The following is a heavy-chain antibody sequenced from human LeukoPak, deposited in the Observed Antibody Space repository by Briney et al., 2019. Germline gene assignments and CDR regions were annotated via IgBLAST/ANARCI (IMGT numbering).Heavy chain of an antibody. CDR2: INHSGST. D-gene: IGHD3-22*01. CDR3: ASGVGSYYYDSSGYSPPLDY. J-gene: IGHJ4*02. CDR1: GGSFSGYY. Sequence: SETLSLTCAVYGGSFSGYYWSWIRQPPGKGLEWIGEINHSGSTNYNPSLKSRVTISVDTSKNQFSLKLSSVTAADTAVYYCASGVGSYYYDSSGYSPPLDYWGQGTLVTVSS. V-gene: IGHV4-34*01.